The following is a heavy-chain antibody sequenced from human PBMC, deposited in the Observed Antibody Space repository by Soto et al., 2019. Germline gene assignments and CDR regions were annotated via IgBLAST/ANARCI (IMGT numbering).Heavy chain of an antibody. J-gene: IGHJ5*02. CDR1: GYTFTSYG. D-gene: IGHD2-2*01. CDR2: INAGNGNT. Sequence: ASVKVSCKASGYTFTSYGISWVRQAPGQGLEWMGWINAGNGNTKYSQKFQGRVTITRDTSASTAYMELSSLRSEDTAVYYCARGPVPEIKIRRVVGANWFDPWGQGTLVTVSS. V-gene: IGHV1-3*01. CDR3: ARGPVPEIKIRRVVGANWFDP.